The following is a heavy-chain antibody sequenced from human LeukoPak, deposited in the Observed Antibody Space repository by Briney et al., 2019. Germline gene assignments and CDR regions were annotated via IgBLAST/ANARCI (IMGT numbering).Heavy chain of an antibody. J-gene: IGHJ5*02. CDR2: IYYSGST. CDR3: AREIVVVVAATGGTNWFDP. Sequence: SETLSLTCTVSGGSISSYYWSWIRQPPGKGLEWIGYIYYSGSTNYNPSLKSRVTISVDTSKNQFSLKLSSVTAADTAVYYCAREIVVVVAATGGTNWFDPWGQGTLVTVSS. V-gene: IGHV4-59*01. CDR1: GGSISSYY. D-gene: IGHD2-15*01.